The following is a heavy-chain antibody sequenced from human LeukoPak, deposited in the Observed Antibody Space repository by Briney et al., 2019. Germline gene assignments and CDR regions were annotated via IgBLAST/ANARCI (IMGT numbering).Heavy chain of an antibody. J-gene: IGHJ4*02. Sequence: ASVEVSCKASGYTFTDYYIHWLRQARGQGLEWMGWIIPNNGGTNYAPKFRGRVTMTRDTSISTAYMELSRLRSDDTVVYYCARGLSIEGYNFNYWGQGTLVTVSS. CDR3: ARGLSIEGYNFNY. V-gene: IGHV1-2*02. CDR2: IIPNNGGT. CDR1: GYTFTDYY. D-gene: IGHD5-24*01.